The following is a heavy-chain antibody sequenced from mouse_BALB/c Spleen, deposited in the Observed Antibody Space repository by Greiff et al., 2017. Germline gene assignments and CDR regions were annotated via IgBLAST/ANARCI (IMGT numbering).Heavy chain of an antibody. CDR3: ASLIYYGYGGYAMDY. D-gene: IGHD2-2*01. V-gene: IGHV2-4-1*01. J-gene: IGHJ4*01. Sequence: QVQLKESGPGLVQPSQSLSITCTVSGFSLTSYGVHWVRQSPGKGLEWLGVIWSGGSTDYNAAFISRLSISKDNSKSQVFFKMNSLQADDTAIYYCASLIYYGYGGYAMDYWGQGTSVTVSS. CDR2: IWSGGST. CDR1: GFSLTSYG.